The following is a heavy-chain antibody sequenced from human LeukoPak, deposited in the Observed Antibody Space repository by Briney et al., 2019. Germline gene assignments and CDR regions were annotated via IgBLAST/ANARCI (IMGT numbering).Heavy chain of an antibody. D-gene: IGHD6-13*01. CDR3: ATGVAKAPRFDY. CDR2: ITPFNGNT. J-gene: IGHJ4*02. V-gene: IGHV1-45*02. Sequence: GASVKVSCKASGYTFTSYDINWVRQATGQALEWMGWITPFNGNTNYAQKFQDRVTITRDRSMSTAYMELSSLRSEDTAMYYCATGVAKAPRFDYWGQGTLVTVSS. CDR1: GYTFTSYD.